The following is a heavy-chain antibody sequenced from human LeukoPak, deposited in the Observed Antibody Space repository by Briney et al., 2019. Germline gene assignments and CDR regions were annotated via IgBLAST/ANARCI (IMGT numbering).Heavy chain of an antibody. J-gene: IGHJ4*02. D-gene: IGHD2/OR15-2a*01. Sequence: SEPLSLTCNVSGVSVSTSHWNWIRHRTGKGLEWIGCLSYTGKTDYNPSLKSRVSISLGSSNNHFSLKLTSVTAADTAVYYCSEGYFEPFDHWGQGILVTVSS. V-gene: IGHV4-59*02. CDR1: GVSVSTSH. CDR2: LSYTGKT. CDR3: SEGYFEPFDH.